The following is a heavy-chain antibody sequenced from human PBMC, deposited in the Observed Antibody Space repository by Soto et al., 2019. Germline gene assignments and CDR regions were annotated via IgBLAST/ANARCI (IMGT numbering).Heavy chain of an antibody. CDR3: AAGVATNGFDI. D-gene: IGHD5-12*01. V-gene: IGHV1-58*01. CDR2: IVVGSGNT. J-gene: IGHJ3*02. CDR1: GFTFTSSA. Sequence: EASVKVSCKASGFTFTSSAVQWVRQARGQRLEWIGWIVVGSGNTNYAQKFQERVTITRDMSTSTAYMELSSLRSEDTAVYYCAAGVATNGFDIWGQGTMVTVSS.